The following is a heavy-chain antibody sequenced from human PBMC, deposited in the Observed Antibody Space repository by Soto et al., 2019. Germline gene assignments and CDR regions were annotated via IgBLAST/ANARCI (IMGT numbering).Heavy chain of an antibody. D-gene: IGHD3-16*01. V-gene: IGHV3-11*01. CDR2: ISSSGTTI. J-gene: IGHJ4*02. CDR1: GFTFSDYY. CDR3: ARNYVWGSYN. Sequence: QVQLVESGGGLVQPGGSLRLSCAASGFTFSDYYMSWIRQAPGKGLEWVSYISSSGTTITYADSVQGRFTISRDNAKKSLYLQMNSLSAEDTAVYYCARNYVWGSYNWGQGTLVTVSS.